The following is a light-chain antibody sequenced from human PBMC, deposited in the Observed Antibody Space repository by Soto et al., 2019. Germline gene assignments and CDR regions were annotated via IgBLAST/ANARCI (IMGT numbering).Light chain of an antibody. CDR3: QQYNSYSWT. CDR2: DAS. V-gene: IGKV1-5*01. Sequence: DIQMTPSPSPLSASVGDRVTITCRASQSIGSWLAWYQQKPGKAPKLLIYDASGLERGVPSRFSGSGSGTECTLTISSLQPDDFATYYCQQYNSYSWTFGQGTKVDIK. CDR1: QSIGSW. J-gene: IGKJ1*01.